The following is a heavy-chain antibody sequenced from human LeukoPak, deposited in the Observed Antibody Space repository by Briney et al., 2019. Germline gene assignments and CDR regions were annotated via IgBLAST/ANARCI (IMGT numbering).Heavy chain of an antibody. CDR2: IIPIFGTA. Sequence: SVKVSCKASGGTFSSYAISWVRQAPGQGLEWMGGIIPIFGTANYAQKFQGRVTITTDESTSTAYMELSGLRSEDTAVYYCARSSRGYFDWFSDYWGQGTLVTVSS. D-gene: IGHD3-9*01. J-gene: IGHJ4*02. V-gene: IGHV1-69*05. CDR3: ARSSRGYFDWFSDY. CDR1: GGTFSSYA.